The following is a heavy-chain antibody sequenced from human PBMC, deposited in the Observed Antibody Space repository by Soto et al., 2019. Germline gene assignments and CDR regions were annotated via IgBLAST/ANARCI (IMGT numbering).Heavy chain of an antibody. CDR1: GYTLTELS. CDR3: VTTYTVTTHDAFDI. D-gene: IGHD4-17*01. CDR2: FDPEDGET. V-gene: IGHV1-24*01. Sequence: QVQLVQSGAEVKKPGASVKVACKVSGYTLTELSMHWVRQAPGKGLEWMGGFDPEDGETIYAQKFQGRVTTTEDTSTDTAYMELSSLRSEDTAVYYCVTTYTVTTHDAFDIWGQWTMVTVSS. J-gene: IGHJ3*02.